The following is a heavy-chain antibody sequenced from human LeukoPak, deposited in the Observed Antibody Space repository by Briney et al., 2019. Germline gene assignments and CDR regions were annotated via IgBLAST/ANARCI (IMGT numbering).Heavy chain of an antibody. CDR1: GYTFTDYY. V-gene: IGHV1-46*01. CDR3: ARDQTYYYDSRGYMAYYFDY. D-gene: IGHD3-22*01. J-gene: IGHJ4*02. Sequence: GASVKVSCKASGYTFTDYYMHWVRQTPGQGLEWMGIINPSGGSTSYAQKFQGRVAMTRDTSASTVYMELSSLRSEDTAVYYCARDQTYYYDSRGYMAYYFDYWGQGTLVTVSS. CDR2: INPSGGST.